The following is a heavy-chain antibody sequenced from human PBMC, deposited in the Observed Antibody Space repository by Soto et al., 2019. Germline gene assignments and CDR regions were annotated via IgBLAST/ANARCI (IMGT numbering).Heavy chain of an antibody. D-gene: IGHD6-13*01. Sequence: GGSLRLSCAASGFTFSSYAMSGVRQAPGKGLEWVSAISVSGGSTYYADSVKGRFTISRDNSKNTLYLQMNSLRAEDTAVYYCAKPGSSSWYGDAFDIWGQGTMVTVSS. CDR3: AKPGSSSWYGDAFDI. CDR1: GFTFSSYA. J-gene: IGHJ3*02. CDR2: ISVSGGST. V-gene: IGHV3-23*01.